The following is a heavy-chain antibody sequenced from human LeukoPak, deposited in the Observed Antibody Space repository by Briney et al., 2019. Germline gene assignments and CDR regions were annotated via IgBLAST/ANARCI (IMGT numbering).Heavy chain of an antibody. J-gene: IGHJ5*02. V-gene: IGHV4-34*01. CDR1: GGSFSGYY. Sequence: SETLSLTCAVYGGSFSGYYWSWIRQPPGKGLEWIGEINHSGSTNYNPSLKSRVTISVDTSKNQFSLKLSSVTAANTAVYYCARGQKTYRSNYTWHLYNWFDPWGQGTLVTVSS. D-gene: IGHD4-4*01. CDR3: ARGQKTYRSNYTWHLYNWFDP. CDR2: INHSGST.